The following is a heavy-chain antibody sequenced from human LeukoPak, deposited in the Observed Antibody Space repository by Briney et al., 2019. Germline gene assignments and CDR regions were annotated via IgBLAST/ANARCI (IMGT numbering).Heavy chain of an antibody. CDR1: GFTFSSYA. CDR2: ISGSGGST. CDR3: AKGLAGYYYGMDV. J-gene: IGHJ6*02. V-gene: IGHV3-23*01. Sequence: EGSLRLSCEASGFTFSSYAMSWVRQAPGQGLEWVSAISGSGGSTYYADPVKGRFTISRDNSKNTLYLQMNSLRAEDTAVYYCAKGLAGYYYGMDVWGQGTTVTVSS. D-gene: IGHD6-19*01.